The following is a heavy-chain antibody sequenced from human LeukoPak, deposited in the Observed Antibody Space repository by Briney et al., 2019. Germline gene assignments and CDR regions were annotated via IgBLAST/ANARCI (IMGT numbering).Heavy chain of an antibody. J-gene: IGHJ4*02. CDR1: GGSISSGGYY. Sequence: SETLSLTCTVSGGSISSGGYYWSWIRQHPGKGLEWIGYIYYSGSTYYNPSLKSRVTISVDTSKNQFSLKLRSVTAADTAVYYCARQTGSAPPHFYYWGQGNLVTVSS. D-gene: IGHD7-27*01. V-gene: IGHV4-31*03. CDR2: IYYSGST. CDR3: ARQTGSAPPHFYY.